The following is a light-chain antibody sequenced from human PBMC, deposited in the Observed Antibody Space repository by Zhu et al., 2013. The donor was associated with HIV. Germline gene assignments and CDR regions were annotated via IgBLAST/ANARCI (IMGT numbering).Light chain of an antibody. Sequence: DIVMTQSPDSLAVSLGERATINCKSSQSILYSNNNNNYLAWYQQRAGQPPKLLIYWASTRESGVPDRFSGSGSGTDFTLTISSLQAEDVAVYYCQQYYSTPFTFGPGTKVDIK. CDR2: WAS. V-gene: IGKV4-1*01. CDR1: QSILYSNNNNNY. J-gene: IGKJ3*01. CDR3: QQYYSTPFT.